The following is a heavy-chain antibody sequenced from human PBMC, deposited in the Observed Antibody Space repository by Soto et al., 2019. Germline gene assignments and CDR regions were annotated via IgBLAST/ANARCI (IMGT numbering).Heavy chain of an antibody. D-gene: IGHD3-22*01. CDR1: GFTVSSNY. V-gene: IGHV3-53*01. J-gene: IGHJ1*01. CDR3: ARDRVESGYPEYFQH. Sequence: GGSPRLSCAASGFTVSSNYMSWVRHAPGNGLEWDSVIYSGGSTYYADSVKGRFTISRDNSKNTLYLQMNSLRAEDTSVYYCARDRVESGYPEYFQHWGQGTLVTSPQ. CDR2: IYSGGST.